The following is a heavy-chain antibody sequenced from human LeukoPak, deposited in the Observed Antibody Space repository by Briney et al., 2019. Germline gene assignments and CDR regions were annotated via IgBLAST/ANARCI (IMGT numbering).Heavy chain of an antibody. V-gene: IGHV4-61*05. D-gene: IGHD1-7*01. Sequence: SETLSLTCTVSGGSISSSSYYWSWIRQPPGKGLQWIGYIYYSGSTKYNPSLKSRVTISVDTSKNQFSLRLSSVTAADTAVYYCAREITGTTWAFDIWGQGTLVTVSS. CDR3: AREITGTTWAFDI. CDR2: IYYSGST. J-gene: IGHJ3*02. CDR1: GGSISSSSYY.